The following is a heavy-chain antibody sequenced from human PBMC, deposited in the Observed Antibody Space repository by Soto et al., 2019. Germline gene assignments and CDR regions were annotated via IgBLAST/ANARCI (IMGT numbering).Heavy chain of an antibody. J-gene: IGHJ6*02. CDR2: ISYDGSNK. V-gene: IGHV3-30-3*01. CDR1: GFTFSSYA. D-gene: IGHD2-8*01. CDR3: ARDSCTNGVCYTYYYGMDV. Sequence: GGSLRLSCAASGFTFSSYAMHWVRQAPGKGLEWVAVISYDGSNKYYADSVKGRFTISRDNSKNTLYLQMNSLRAEDTAVYYCARDSCTNGVCYTYYYGMDVWGQGTTVTVSS.